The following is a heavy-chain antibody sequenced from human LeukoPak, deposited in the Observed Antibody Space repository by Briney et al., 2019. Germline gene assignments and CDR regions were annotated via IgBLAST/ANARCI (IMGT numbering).Heavy chain of an antibody. CDR3: ARDPFMTTGWGIDY. CDR1: GFTFSDEY. Sequence: GGSLRLSCAASGFTFSDEYMNWIRQAPGTGLEWVSYISGSGDIIYYADSVKGRFTISRDNARNPLYLQMNSLRAEDTAVYYCARDPFMTTGWGIDYWGQGTLVTVSS. D-gene: IGHD4-17*01. V-gene: IGHV3-11*01. CDR2: ISGSGDII. J-gene: IGHJ4*02.